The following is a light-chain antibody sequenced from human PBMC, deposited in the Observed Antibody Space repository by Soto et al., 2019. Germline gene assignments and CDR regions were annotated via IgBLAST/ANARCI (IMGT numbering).Light chain of an antibody. Sequence: QSVLTQPPSASGTPGQRVTIPCSGSSSNIGGNYVFWYQHVPGTAPKLLIYRNNERPSGVPDRFSGSKSGTSASLAISGLRSEDEADYYCAAWDDTLNGYVFGTGTKLTVL. CDR2: RNN. CDR1: SSNIGGNY. CDR3: AAWDDTLNGYV. V-gene: IGLV1-47*01. J-gene: IGLJ1*01.